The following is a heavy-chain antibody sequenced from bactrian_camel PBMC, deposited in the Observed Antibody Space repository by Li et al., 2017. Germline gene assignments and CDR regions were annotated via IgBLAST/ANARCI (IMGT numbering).Heavy chain of an antibody. CDR1: GLPFSTSY. V-gene: IGHV3S40*01. D-gene: IGHD5*01. CDR2: ITSGGGTT. CDR3: VRDVYGLDY. J-gene: IGHJ4*01. Sequence: QLVESGGGLVQPGGSLRLSCLASGLPFSTSYMRWVRQAPGKGLEWVSIITSGGGTTYYADSVKGRFTISRDNAKNTVYLQMNSLKPEDTAVYYCVRDVYGLDYWGQGTQVTVS.